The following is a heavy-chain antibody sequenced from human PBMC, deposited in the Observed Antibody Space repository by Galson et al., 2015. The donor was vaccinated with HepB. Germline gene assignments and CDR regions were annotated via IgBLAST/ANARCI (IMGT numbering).Heavy chain of an antibody. V-gene: IGHV3-30*03. J-gene: IGHJ3*02. Sequence: SLRLSCAASGFTFSSYGMHWVRQAPGKGLEWVAVISYDGSNKYYGDSLKGRFTISRDNSKNTLYLQMNSLRHGDTAVYYCATIDSRYGVGGGTDDAVDMWGQRTKVTVSS. CDR3: ATIDSRYGVGGGTDDAVDM. CDR2: ISYDGSNK. CDR1: GFTFSSYG. D-gene: IGHD4-23*01.